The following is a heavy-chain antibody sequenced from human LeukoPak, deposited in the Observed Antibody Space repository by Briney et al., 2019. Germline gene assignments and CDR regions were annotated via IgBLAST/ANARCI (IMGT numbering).Heavy chain of an antibody. J-gene: IGHJ5*01. CDR3: ARDTTGWFDS. V-gene: IGHV3-7*01. CDR2: IKRDGSEK. Sequence: GGSLRLSCAASGFTFSNYWMSWVRQAPGKGLEWVANIKRDGSEKYYVDSVGGRFTISRDNAKDTLYLQMNSLKAEDTAVYYCARDTTGWFDSWGQGTLVTVSS. D-gene: IGHD1-1*01. CDR1: GFTFSNYW.